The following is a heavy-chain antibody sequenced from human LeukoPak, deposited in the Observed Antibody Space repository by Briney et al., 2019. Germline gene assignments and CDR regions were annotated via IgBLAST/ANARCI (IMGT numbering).Heavy chain of an antibody. D-gene: IGHD1-26*01. CDR1: GGSISSSYW. V-gene: IGHV3-74*01. CDR2: INSDGSST. Sequence: GTLSLTCAVSGGSISSSYWMHWVRQAPGKGLVWVSRINSDGSSTSYADSVKGRFTISRDNAKNTLYLQMNSLRAEDTAVYYCARVNGLVGATRLDYWGQGTLVTVSS. CDR3: ARVNGLVGATRLDY. J-gene: IGHJ4*02.